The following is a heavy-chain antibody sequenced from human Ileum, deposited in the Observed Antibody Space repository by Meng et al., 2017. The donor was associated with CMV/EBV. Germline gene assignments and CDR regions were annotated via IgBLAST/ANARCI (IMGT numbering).Heavy chain of an antibody. D-gene: IGHD4-23*01. Sequence: QGHLQQVGSGLLKPAATLSLTCAVYGGSFSDYYWIWIRQSPGKGLEWIGEVHHSGITNYNPSLKSRVTISVDTSKNQFFLKLTSVTAADTGLYYCATNSEDYWGQGTLVTVSS. V-gene: IGHV4-34*01. CDR3: ATNSEDY. CDR2: VHHSGIT. CDR1: GGSFSDYY. J-gene: IGHJ4*02.